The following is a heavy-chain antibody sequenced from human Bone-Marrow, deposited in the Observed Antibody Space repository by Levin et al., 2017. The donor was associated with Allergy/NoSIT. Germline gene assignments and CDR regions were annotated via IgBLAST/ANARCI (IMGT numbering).Heavy chain of an antibody. J-gene: IGHJ4*02. CDR2: ISYDGSNK. CDR3: AKRGDIVVVPAFFDY. V-gene: IGHV3-30*18. CDR1: GFTFSSYG. Sequence: PGGSLRLSCAASGFTFSSYGMHWVRQAPGKGLEWVAVISYDGSNKYYADSVKGRFTISRDNSKNTLYLQMNSLRAEDTAVYYCAKRGDIVVVPAFFDYWGQGTLVTVSS. D-gene: IGHD2-2*01.